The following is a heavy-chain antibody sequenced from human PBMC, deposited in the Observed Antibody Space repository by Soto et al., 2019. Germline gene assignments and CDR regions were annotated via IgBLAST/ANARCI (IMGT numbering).Heavy chain of an antibody. J-gene: IGHJ4*02. D-gene: IGHD4-17*01. Sequence: QITLKESGPTLVKPTQTLTLTCTFSGFSLSAGEVGVAWIRQPPGKALEWLAVIYWDDNKRYSPSLKSRLTITNDTSKHQVVLTMTNMDPVDTPTYYCARSQYYGDKLDHWGQGTLVTVSS. CDR3: ARSQYYGDKLDH. V-gene: IGHV2-5*02. CDR1: GFSLSAGEVG. CDR2: IYWDDNK.